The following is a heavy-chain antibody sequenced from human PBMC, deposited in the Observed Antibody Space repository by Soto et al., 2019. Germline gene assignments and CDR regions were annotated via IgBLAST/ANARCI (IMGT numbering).Heavy chain of an antibody. CDR3: ARDLWVVPAASFDY. Sequence: ASVKVSCKASGYTFTIYGISWVLQAPGQGLEWMGWISAYNGNTNYAQKLQGRVTMTTDTSTSTAYMELRSLRSDDTAVYYCARDLWVVPAASFDYWGQGTLVTVSS. V-gene: IGHV1-18*01. J-gene: IGHJ4*02. CDR1: GYTFTIYG. CDR2: ISAYNGNT. D-gene: IGHD2-2*01.